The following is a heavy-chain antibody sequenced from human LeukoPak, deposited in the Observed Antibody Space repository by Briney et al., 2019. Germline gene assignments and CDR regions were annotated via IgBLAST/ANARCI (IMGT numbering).Heavy chain of an antibody. Sequence: PGGSLRLSCAASGFIFSNYAMHWVRQAPGKGLEWVSVISYDGSNKYYAASVKGRFTISRDNSKNTLFLQMNSLRTEDTAVYYCARDLDSSSWYILWFDPWGQGTLVTVSS. CDR3: ARDLDSSSWYILWFDP. CDR1: GFIFSNYA. J-gene: IGHJ5*02. D-gene: IGHD6-13*01. V-gene: IGHV3-30-3*01. CDR2: ISYDGSNK.